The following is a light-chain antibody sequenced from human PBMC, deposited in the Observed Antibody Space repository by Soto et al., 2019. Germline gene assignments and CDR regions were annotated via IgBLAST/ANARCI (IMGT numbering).Light chain of an antibody. CDR1: QGISSS. J-gene: IGKJ4*01. V-gene: IGKV1-9*01. CDR2: AAS. Sequence: DIPLTQSPSFLSASVGDRVTITCRASQGISSSLAWYQQTPGKAPKLLIFAASTLQSGVPSRFGGSGSGTEFTLTISSLQPEDFATYYCQQINSYPLTFGGGTKLEIK. CDR3: QQINSYPLT.